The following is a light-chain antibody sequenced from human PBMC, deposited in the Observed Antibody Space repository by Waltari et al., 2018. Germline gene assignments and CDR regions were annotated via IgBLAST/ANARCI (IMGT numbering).Light chain of an antibody. J-gene: IGLJ3*02. CDR3: CSYGGSSSNWV. CDR2: EGS. Sequence: QSALTQPASVSGSPGQSITISCTGTSSDVGSNNLVSWYQHHPGKAPHLMIYEGSKRPSGVSNRFSGSKSDNMASLTISGLQAEDEADYYCCSYGGSSSNWVFGGGTKLTVL. V-gene: IGLV2-23*01. CDR1: SSDVGSNNL.